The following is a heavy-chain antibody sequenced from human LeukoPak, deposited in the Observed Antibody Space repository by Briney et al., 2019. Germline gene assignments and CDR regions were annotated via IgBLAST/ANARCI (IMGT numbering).Heavy chain of an antibody. V-gene: IGHV3-23*01. CDR2: ISDSGGST. CDR3: AKAPYGSGSYYNGDYYYYGMDV. D-gene: IGHD3-10*01. Sequence: GGSLRLSCAASGFTFSTYAMSWVRQAPGKGLEWVSAISDSGGSTYYADSVKGRFTISRDNSKNTLYLQMNSLRAEDTAVYYCAKAPYGSGSYYNGDYYYYGMDVWGQGTTVTVSS. J-gene: IGHJ6*02. CDR1: GFTFSTYA.